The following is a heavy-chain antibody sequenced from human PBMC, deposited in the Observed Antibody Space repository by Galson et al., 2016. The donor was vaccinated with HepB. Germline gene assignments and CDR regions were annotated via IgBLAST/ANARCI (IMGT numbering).Heavy chain of an antibody. Sequence: SVKVSCKVSGYRFTGYYLHWVRLAPGQGLEWLRWINPKSGGTSYAQKFQGRVTMTRDTSITTAYMELNRLRSDDTAVYYCARRIVATIPSYYYYGMDVWGQGTTVTVSS. J-gene: IGHJ6*02. CDR3: ARRIVATIPSYYYYGMDV. D-gene: IGHD5-12*01. CDR1: GYRFTGYY. CDR2: INPKSGGT. V-gene: IGHV1-2*02.